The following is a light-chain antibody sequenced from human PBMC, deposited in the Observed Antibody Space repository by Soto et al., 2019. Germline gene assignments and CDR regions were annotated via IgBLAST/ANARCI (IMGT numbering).Light chain of an antibody. V-gene: IGKV3-15*01. Sequence: VMTQAPATLSVSPGERATLSCRASQSINNNVAWYQLKDGQVPRLLIYGASTRAADVPARFSGGGSGTEFNLTISSLQSEDFAEYHCQQYNNWPQTFGQGTKVDIK. CDR1: QSINNN. J-gene: IGKJ1*01. CDR2: GAS. CDR3: QQYNNWPQT.